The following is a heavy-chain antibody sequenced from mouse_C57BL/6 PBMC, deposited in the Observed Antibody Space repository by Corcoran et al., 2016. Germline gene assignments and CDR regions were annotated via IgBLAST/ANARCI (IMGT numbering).Heavy chain of an antibody. V-gene: IGHV3-6*01. CDR3: AREGTTVVAYYFDY. D-gene: IGHD1-1*01. CDR1: GYSITSGYY. Sequence: DVQLQESGPGLVKPSQSLSLTCSVTGYSITSGYYWNWIRQFPGNKLEWMGYISYDGSNNYNPSLKNRISITRDTSKNQFFLKLNSVTTEDTATYYCAREGTTVVAYYFDYWGQGTTLTVSS. J-gene: IGHJ2*01. CDR2: ISYDGSN.